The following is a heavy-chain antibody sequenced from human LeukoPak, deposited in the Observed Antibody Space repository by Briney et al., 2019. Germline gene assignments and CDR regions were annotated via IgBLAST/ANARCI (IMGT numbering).Heavy chain of an antibody. CDR1: GGSISSYY. D-gene: IGHD3-16*01. CDR2: IYYSGST. V-gene: IGHV4-59*01. J-gene: IGHJ4*02. CDR3: ARGRLYDYVWGSYMYYFDY. Sequence: PSETLSLTCTVSGGSISSYYWSWLRQPPGKGLEWIGYIYYSGSTNYNPSLKSRVTISVDTSKNQFSLKLSSVTAADTAVYYCARGRLYDYVWGSYMYYFDYWGQGTLVTVSS.